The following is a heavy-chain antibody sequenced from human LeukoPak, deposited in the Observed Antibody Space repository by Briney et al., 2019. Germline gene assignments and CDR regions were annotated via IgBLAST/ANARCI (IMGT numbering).Heavy chain of an antibody. V-gene: IGHV3-66*01. CDR2: LYSGGST. J-gene: IGHJ4*02. D-gene: IGHD5-18*01. Sequence: GESLRLSCAASGFTVSSNYMSWVRQAPGKGREWGSVLYSGGSTYYADSVKGKFTISRDNSKNTLYLQMNSLRAEDTAVYYCARGGFTYEFDYWGRGTLVTVSS. CDR3: ARGGFTYEFDY. CDR1: GFTVSSNY.